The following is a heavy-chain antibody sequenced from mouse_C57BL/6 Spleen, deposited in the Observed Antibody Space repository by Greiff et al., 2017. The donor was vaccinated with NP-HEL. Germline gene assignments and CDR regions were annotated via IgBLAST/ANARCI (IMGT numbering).Heavy chain of an antibody. CDR1: GFTFSSYT. CDR2: ISGGGGNT. J-gene: IGHJ3*01. CDR3: ARQNSNYGFAY. Sequence: EVQVVESGGGLVKPGGSLKLSCAASGFTFSSYTMSWVRQTPEKRLEWVATISGGGGNTYYPDSVKGRFTISRDNAKNTLYLQMSSLRSEDTALYYCARQNSNYGFAYWGQGTLVTVSA. V-gene: IGHV5-9*01. D-gene: IGHD2-5*01.